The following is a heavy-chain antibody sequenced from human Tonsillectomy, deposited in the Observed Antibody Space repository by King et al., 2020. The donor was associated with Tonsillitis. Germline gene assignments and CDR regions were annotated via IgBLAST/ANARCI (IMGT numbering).Heavy chain of an antibody. D-gene: IGHD2-15*01. V-gene: IGHV3-21*01. CDR3: ARDTYSEVFFDY. CDR1: GFTFSHYS. J-gene: IGHJ4*02. Sequence: GQLVQSGGGLVKPGGSLRLSCAASGFTFSHYSMNWVRQAPGKGLEWVSSISSSSSYISYADSVKGRFTISRDNAKNSLYLQMNSLRAEDTAVYYCARDTYSEVFFDYWGQGTQVTVSS. CDR2: ISSSSSYI.